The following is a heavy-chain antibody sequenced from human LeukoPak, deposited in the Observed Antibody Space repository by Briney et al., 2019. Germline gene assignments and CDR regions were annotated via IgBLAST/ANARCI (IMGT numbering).Heavy chain of an antibody. V-gene: IGHV1-2*02. D-gene: IGHD4-17*01. J-gene: IGHJ6*03. Sequence: GASVKVSCKASGYTFTGYYMHWVRQAPGQGLEWMGWINPNSGGTNHAQKFQGRVTMTRDTSISTAYMELSRLRSDDTAVYYCARDLGDYGDYYYYYYMDVWGKGTTVTVSS. CDR1: GYTFTGYY. CDR2: INPNSGGT. CDR3: ARDLGDYGDYYYYYYMDV.